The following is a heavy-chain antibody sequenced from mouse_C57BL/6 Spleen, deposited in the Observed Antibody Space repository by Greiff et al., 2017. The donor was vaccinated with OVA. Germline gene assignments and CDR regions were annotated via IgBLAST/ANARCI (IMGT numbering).Heavy chain of an antibody. CDR3: ARSNYGSSYRFAY. V-gene: IGHV1-69*01. D-gene: IGHD1-1*01. CDR1: GYTFTSYW. CDR2: IDPSDSYT. J-gene: IGHJ3*01. Sequence: VKLMESGAELVMPGASVKLSCKASGYTFTSYWMHWVKQRPGQGLEWIGEIDPSDSYTNYNQKFKGKSTLTVDKSSSTAYMQLSSLTSEDSAVYYCARSNYGSSYRFAYWGQGTLVTVSA.